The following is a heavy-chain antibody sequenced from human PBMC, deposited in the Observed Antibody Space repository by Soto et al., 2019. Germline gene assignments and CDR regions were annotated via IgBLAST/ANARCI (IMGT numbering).Heavy chain of an antibody. CDR1: GGSLSSYS. V-gene: IGHV4-59*01. Sequence: SETLSLTCTVSGGSLSSYSWSWIRQPPGKGLEWIGYIYYSGSTNYNPSLKSRVTISVDTSKNQFSLKLSSVTAADTAVYYCARRIAAAGTKGVYYYYGMDVWGQGTTVTVSS. J-gene: IGHJ6*02. CDR3: ARRIAAAGTKGVYYYYGMDV. D-gene: IGHD6-13*01. CDR2: IYYSGST.